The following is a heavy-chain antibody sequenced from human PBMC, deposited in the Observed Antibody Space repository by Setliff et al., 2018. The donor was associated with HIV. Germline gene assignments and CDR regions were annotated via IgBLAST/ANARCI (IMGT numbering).Heavy chain of an antibody. CDR1: GASISGYY. D-gene: IGHD2-15*01. CDR3: AKPSFGVGGGAIFEY. CDR2: ISYTGST. V-gene: IGHV4-59*08. Sequence: KPSETLSLTCNVSGASISGYYWSWIRQPPGKGLELIGYISYTGSTNYNPSLKSRVTISVDTSGHQFSLKLTSVTAADTAIYYCAKPSFGVGGGAIFEYWGQGILVTVSS. J-gene: IGHJ4*02.